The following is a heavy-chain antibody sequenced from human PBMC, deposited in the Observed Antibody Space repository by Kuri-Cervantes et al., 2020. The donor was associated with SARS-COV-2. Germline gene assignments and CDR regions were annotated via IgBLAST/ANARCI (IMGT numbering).Heavy chain of an antibody. CDR3: ARSDTMVRGAEPDY. V-gene: IGHV1-69*10. Sequence: SVKVSCKASGGSFSSYAISWVRQDPGQGLEWMGGIIPIFGIANYAQKFQGRVTITADKSTGTAYMELSSLRSEDTAVYYCARSDTMVRGAEPDYWGQGTLVTVSS. CDR1: GGSFSSYA. D-gene: IGHD3-10*01. J-gene: IGHJ4*02. CDR2: IIPIFGIA.